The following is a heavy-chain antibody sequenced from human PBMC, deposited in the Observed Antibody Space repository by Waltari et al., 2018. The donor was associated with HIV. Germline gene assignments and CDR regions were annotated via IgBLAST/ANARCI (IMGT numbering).Heavy chain of an antibody. Sequence: QLVQSGGEVKQTGESLKISCKGSGFTFTNYWIAWVRQMPGKGLEWMGRIWPSDSDNKYSPSFQGHVTIAADRSTSTAYLQWSSLRASDTAMYYCASPKGGWLFAFDVWGQGTKVTVSS. J-gene: IGHJ3*01. V-gene: IGHV5-51*01. CDR1: GFTFTNYW. CDR3: ASPKGGWLFAFDV. D-gene: IGHD6-19*01. CDR2: IWPSDSDN.